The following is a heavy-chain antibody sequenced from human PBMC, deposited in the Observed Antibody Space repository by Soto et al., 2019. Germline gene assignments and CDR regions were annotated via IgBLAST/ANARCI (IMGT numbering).Heavy chain of an antibody. J-gene: IGHJ4*02. V-gene: IGHV4-59*01. CDR1: GGSISSYY. Sequence: QVQLQESGPGLVKPSETLSLTCTVSGGSISSYYWSWIRQPPGKGLEWIGYIYYSGSTNYNPSLKSRVTISVDTSKNQFSLKLSSVTAADTAVYYCARLETAMVDGGDYWGQGTLVTVSS. CDR2: IYYSGST. CDR3: ARLETAMVDGGDY. D-gene: IGHD5-18*01.